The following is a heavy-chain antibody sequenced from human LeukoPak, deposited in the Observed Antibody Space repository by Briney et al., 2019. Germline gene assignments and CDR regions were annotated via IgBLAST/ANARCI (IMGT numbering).Heavy chain of an antibody. D-gene: IGHD7-27*01. V-gene: IGHV3-30*04. CDR1: GFTFNNYA. J-gene: IGHJ4*02. CDR2: ISYDGSNK. Sequence: GGSLRLSCAASGFTFNNYAMHWVRQAPGKGLEWVAVISYDGSNKYYADSVKGRFTISRDNSKNTLYLQMNSLRAEDTAVYYCARDLRLGLFDYWGQGTLVTVSS. CDR3: ARDLRLGLFDY.